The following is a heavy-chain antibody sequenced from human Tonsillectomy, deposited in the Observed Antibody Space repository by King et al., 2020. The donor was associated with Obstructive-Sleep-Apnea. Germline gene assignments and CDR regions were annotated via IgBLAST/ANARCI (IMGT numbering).Heavy chain of an antibody. D-gene: IGHD6-6*01. Sequence: VQLVESGGGLVQPGGSLRLSCAASGFTFSSYSMNWVRQAPGKGLEWVSYISSSSSTIYYADSVKVRFTISRDNAKNSLYLQMNSLRAEDTAVYYCARGVYSSSSGAFDIWGQGTMVTVSS. V-gene: IGHV3-48*04. CDR1: GFTFSSYS. CDR3: ARGVYSSSSGAFDI. J-gene: IGHJ3*02. CDR2: ISSSSSTI.